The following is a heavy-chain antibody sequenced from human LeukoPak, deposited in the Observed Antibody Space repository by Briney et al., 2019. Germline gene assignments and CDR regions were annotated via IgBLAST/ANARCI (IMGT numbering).Heavy chain of an antibody. Sequence: GGTLRLSCAASGFTFGSYSMNWVRQSPGKGLEWVSSIGSVSSCIYYVDSVKGRFTISRDNAKNSLYLLMNSLRAEDTAVYYCVRSSTAGATTTYSYYGMDVWGQGTTVTVSS. V-gene: IGHV3-21*01. CDR2: IGSVSSCI. D-gene: IGHD1-26*01. CDR1: GFTFGSYS. J-gene: IGHJ6*02. CDR3: VRSSTAGATTTYSYYGMDV.